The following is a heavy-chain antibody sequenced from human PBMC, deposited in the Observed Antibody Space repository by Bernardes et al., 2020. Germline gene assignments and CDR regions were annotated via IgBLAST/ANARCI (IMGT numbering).Heavy chain of an antibody. V-gene: IGHV3-23*01. CDR2: ISPSGGNT. Sequence: GGSLRLSCAASGFTFSSYSMSWVRQAPEKGLEWVSAISPSGGNTYYADSVKGRLTISRDNSKNTLYLQMNSLRAEDTAVYYCARGRLSDPVVPAAKYYYMDVWGKGTTVTVSS. J-gene: IGHJ6*03. CDR1: GFTFSSYS. D-gene: IGHD2-2*01. CDR3: ARGRLSDPVVPAAKYYYMDV.